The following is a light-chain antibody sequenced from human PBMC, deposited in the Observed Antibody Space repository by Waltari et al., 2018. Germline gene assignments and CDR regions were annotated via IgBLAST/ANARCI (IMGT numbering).Light chain of an antibody. V-gene: IGKV1-33*01. CDR1: QEITNY. J-gene: IGKJ3*01. Sequence: DIQLTQSPSSLSASVGDRVTITCLASQEITNYLNWYQQKPGKAPKLLLHDGSKLGTGVPSRFSGSQSRTVFTLTISSLQPEDVATYYCQRYDNLPIFAFGPGTKVDIK. CDR2: DGS. CDR3: QRYDNLPIFA.